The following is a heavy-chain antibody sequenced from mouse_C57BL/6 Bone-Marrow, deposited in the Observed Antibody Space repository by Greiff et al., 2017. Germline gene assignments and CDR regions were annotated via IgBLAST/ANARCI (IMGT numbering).Heavy chain of an antibody. V-gene: IGHV1-80*01. CDR2: IYPGDGDT. CDR1: GYAFSSYW. CDR3: ARGDGCAY. J-gene: IGHJ3*01. Sequence: QVQLKESGAELVKPGASVKISCKASGYAFSSYWMTWVKQRPGKGLEWIGQIYPGDGDTNYNGKFKGKATLTADKSSSTAYMQLSSLTSEDSAVCCCARGDGCAYWGQGTLVTVSA.